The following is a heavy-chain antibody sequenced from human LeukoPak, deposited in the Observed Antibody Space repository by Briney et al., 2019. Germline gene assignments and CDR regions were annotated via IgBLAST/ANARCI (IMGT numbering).Heavy chain of an antibody. J-gene: IGHJ4*02. CDR1: GFSVSVYW. V-gene: IGHV3-7*01. Sequence: GGSLRLSCEASGFSVSVYWMSWVRQAPGKGLEWVGNIKQDGSERNYVDSVKGRFTISRDNAKKSLYLQINSLRAEDTAVYYCARDWGAYYHFFDYWGQGTLVTVSS. D-gene: IGHD3-22*01. CDR2: IKQDGSER. CDR3: ARDWGAYYHFFDY.